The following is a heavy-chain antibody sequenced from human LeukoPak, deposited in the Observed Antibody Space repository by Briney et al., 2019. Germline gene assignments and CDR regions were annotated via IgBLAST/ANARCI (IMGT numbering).Heavy chain of an antibody. J-gene: IGHJ5*02. CDR1: GFTFTNYA. CDR2: ISISGENK. D-gene: IGHD6-13*01. V-gene: IGHV3-23*01. CDR3: AKAGLSSSWYDAGWFDP. Sequence: GGSLILSCAASGFTFTNYAMSWVRQAPGKGLEWVSGISISGENKFYADSVKGRFTISRDNSKNTLYLQMDSLRAEDTAVYYCAKAGLSSSWYDAGWFDPWGQGTLVTVSS.